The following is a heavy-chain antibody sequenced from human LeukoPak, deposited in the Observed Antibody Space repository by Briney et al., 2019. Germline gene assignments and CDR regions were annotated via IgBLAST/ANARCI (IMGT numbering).Heavy chain of an antibody. V-gene: IGHV3-23*01. Sequence: GGSLRLSCAVSGITLSNYGMIWVRQAPGKGLEWVAGIGGSGGRTNYADSVKGRFTISRDNPKNTLYLQMNSLRAEDTAVYFCAKRGVVIRVILVGFHKEAYYFDSWGQGALVIVSS. CDR1: GITLSNYG. CDR3: AKRGVVIRVILVGFHKEAYYFDS. J-gene: IGHJ4*02. D-gene: IGHD3-22*01. CDR2: IGGSGGRT.